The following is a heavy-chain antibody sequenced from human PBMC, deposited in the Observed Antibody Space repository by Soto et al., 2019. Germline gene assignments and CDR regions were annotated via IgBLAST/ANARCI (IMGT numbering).Heavy chain of an antibody. D-gene: IGHD3-10*01. V-gene: IGHV3-72*01. Sequence: ESGGGLVQPGGSLRLSCAASGFTFSDHYMDWVRQAPGKGLEWVGRTRNKANSYTTEYAASVKGRFTISRDDSKNSLYLQMNSLKTEDTAVYYCALPAGGYYYGMDVWGQGTTVTVSS. J-gene: IGHJ6*02. CDR3: ALPAGGYYYGMDV. CDR1: GFTFSDHY. CDR2: TRNKANSYTT.